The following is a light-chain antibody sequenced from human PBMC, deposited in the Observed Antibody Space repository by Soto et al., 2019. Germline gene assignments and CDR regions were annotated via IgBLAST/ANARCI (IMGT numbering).Light chain of an antibody. Sequence: EIVLTQSPATLSLSPGERVTLSCRASQSVSSNLAWYQQKPGQAPSLLIYNASNRATGIPDRFSGSGSGTDFTLTISRLEPEDFAVYYCQQYGSSGTFGQGTKVDIK. J-gene: IGKJ1*01. CDR1: QSVSSN. CDR2: NAS. V-gene: IGKV3-20*01. CDR3: QQYGSSGT.